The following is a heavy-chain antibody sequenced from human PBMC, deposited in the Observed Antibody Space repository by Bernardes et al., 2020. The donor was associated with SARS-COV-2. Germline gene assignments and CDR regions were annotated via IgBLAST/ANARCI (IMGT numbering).Heavy chain of an antibody. V-gene: IGHV3-21*01. CDR2: ISSSSSYI. D-gene: IGHD5-12*01. CDR1: GFTFSSYS. J-gene: IGHJ4*02. Sequence: GGSLRLWCAASGFTFSSYSMNWVRQAPGKGLEWVSSISSSSSYIYYADSVKGRFTISRDNAKNSLYLQMNSLRAEDTAVYYCATPRGYSGHAFDYWGQGTLVTVSS. CDR3: ATPRGYSGHAFDY.